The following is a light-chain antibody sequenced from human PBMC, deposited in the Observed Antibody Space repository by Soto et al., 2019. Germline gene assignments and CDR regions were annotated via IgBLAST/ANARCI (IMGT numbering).Light chain of an antibody. CDR2: NVS. Sequence: QSALTQPASVSGSPGQSITISCTGTSSDVGGYNYVSWYQQHPGKAPKLMIYNVSNRPSGVSNRFSGSKSGNTASLTISGLQAEDGVDYYCSSYTRSSPLVFGGGTKRPLL. J-gene: IGLJ2*01. V-gene: IGLV2-14*01. CDR3: SSYTRSSPLV. CDR1: SSDVGGYNY.